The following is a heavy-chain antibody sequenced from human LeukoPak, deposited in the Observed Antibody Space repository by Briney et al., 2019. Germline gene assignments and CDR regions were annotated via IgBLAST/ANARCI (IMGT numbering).Heavy chain of an antibody. CDR1: GGSISSSSYY. CDR2: IYYSGST. D-gene: IGHD6-19*01. V-gene: IGHV4-39*07. Sequence: PSETLSLTCTVSGGSISSSSYYWGWIRQPPGKGLEWIGSIYYSGSTYYNPSLKSRVTISVDTSKNQFSLKLSSVTAADTAVYYCARVRGWYPNWFDPWGQGTLVTVSS. J-gene: IGHJ5*02. CDR3: ARVRGWYPNWFDP.